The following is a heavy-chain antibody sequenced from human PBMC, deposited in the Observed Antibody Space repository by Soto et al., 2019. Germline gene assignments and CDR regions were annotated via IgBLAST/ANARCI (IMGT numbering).Heavy chain of an antibody. Sequence: SETLSLTCTVTGGSTSSYYWSWLRQPPGKGLEWIGYNSYSGSTNYNPSLKSRVTISLDTSKNQFSLKLNSVTAADTALYYCARHWDGAGDWYTFDYWGPGTLVTVSS. CDR3: ARHWDGAGDWYTFDY. D-gene: IGHD6-19*01. CDR2: NSYSGST. J-gene: IGHJ4*02. CDR1: GGSTSSYY. V-gene: IGHV4-59*08.